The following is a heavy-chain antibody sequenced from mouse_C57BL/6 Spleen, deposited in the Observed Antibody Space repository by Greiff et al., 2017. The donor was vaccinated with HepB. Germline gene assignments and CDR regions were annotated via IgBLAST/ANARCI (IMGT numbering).Heavy chain of an antibody. Sequence: EVMLVESGGGLVKPGGSLKLSCAASGFTFSSYTMSWVRQTPEKRLEWVATISGGGGNTYYPDSVKGRFTISRDNAKNTLYLQMSRLRSEDTALYDCARRGLYYGSCVDYFDYWGQGTTLTVSS. V-gene: IGHV5-9*01. J-gene: IGHJ2*01. CDR2: ISGGGGNT. CDR3: ARRGLYYGSCVDYFDY. CDR1: GFTFSSYT. D-gene: IGHD1-1*01.